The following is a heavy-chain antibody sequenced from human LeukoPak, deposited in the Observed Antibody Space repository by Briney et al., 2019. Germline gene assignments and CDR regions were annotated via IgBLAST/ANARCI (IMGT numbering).Heavy chain of an antibody. J-gene: IGHJ4*02. CDR2: IYYSGST. CDR1: GGSINSYY. Sequence: SETLSLTCTVSGGSINSYYWSWIRQPPGKGLEWIGYIYYSGSTNYNPSLKSRVTMSVDTSKNQFSLRLNSVTAADTAVYYCARVRDMVALDYWGQGTLVTVSS. D-gene: IGHD5-12*01. CDR3: ARVRDMVALDY. V-gene: IGHV4-59*01.